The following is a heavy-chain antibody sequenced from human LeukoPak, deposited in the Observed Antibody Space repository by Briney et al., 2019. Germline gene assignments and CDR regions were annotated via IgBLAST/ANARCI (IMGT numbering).Heavy chain of an antibody. Sequence: GSVDNKYYADSVKGRFTISRDNSKNKLYLQMNSQIADDTAVYYCAKDSYSNGYYCTMINDYWGQGTLVTVSS. CDR3: AKDSYSNGYYCTMINDY. J-gene: IGHJ4*02. D-gene: IGHD3-22*01. CDR2: GSVDNK. V-gene: IGHV3-23*01.